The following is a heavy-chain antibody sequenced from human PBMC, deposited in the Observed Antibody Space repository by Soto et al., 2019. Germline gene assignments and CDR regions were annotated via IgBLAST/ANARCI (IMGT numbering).Heavy chain of an antibody. Sequence: SETLSLTCTVSGGSVSSGSYYWSWIRQPPGKGLEWIGYIYYSGSTNYNPSLKSRVTISVDTSKNQFSLKLSSVTAADTAVYYCARDHWSWTSTSCCTYYYYYGMDVWGQGTTVTVSS. CDR3: ARDHWSWTSTSCCTYYYYYGMDV. CDR1: GGSVSSGSYY. CDR2: IYYSGST. V-gene: IGHV4-61*01. D-gene: IGHD2-2*02. J-gene: IGHJ6*02.